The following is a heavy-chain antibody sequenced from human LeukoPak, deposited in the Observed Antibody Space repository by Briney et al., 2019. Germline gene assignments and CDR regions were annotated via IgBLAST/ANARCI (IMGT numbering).Heavy chain of an antibody. D-gene: IGHD1-26*01. Sequence: GGSLRLSCAASGFTFSSYWMSWVRQAPGKGLEWVANIKQDGSEKYYVDSVKGRFTISRDNAQNTLNLQMNSLRAEDTAVYYCGRAESYSRNALDLWGQGTTVTVSS. CDR2: IKQDGSEK. CDR1: GFTFSSYW. V-gene: IGHV3-7*02. CDR3: GRAESYSRNALDL. J-gene: IGHJ6*02.